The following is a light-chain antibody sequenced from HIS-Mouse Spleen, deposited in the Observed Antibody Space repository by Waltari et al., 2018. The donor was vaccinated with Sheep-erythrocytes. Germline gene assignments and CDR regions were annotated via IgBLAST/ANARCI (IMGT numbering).Light chain of an antibody. V-gene: IGKV2-30*02. CDR1: QSLVHSDGNTY. CDR2: KVS. CDR3: MQGTHWPPT. Sequence: DVVMTQSPLSLPVTLGQPASISCRSSQSLVHSDGNTYVKWFQQRPGQSPMRLIYKVSNRDSGVPDRFSGSGAGTDVTLKISRVEAEDVGVYYCMQGTHWPPTFGGGTKVEIK. J-gene: IGKJ4*01.